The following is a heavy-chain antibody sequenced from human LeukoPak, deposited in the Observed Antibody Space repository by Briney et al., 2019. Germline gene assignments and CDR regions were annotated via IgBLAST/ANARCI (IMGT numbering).Heavy chain of an antibody. Sequence: GGSLRLSCVASGFTFSSYSMNWVRQAPGKGLEWVSSISSSSSYIYYADSVKGRFTISRDNAKNSLYLQMNSLRAEDTAVYYCARDTTVTENFDYWGQGTLVTVSS. CDR3: ARDTTVTENFDY. CDR2: ISSSSSYI. J-gene: IGHJ4*02. CDR1: GFTFSSYS. V-gene: IGHV3-21*01. D-gene: IGHD4-17*01.